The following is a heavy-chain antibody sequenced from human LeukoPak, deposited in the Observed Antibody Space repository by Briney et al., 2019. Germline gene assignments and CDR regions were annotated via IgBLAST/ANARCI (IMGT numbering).Heavy chain of an antibody. Sequence: PGGSLRLSCAASEFTFSTYSMIWVRQAPGKGLEWISYISSGSSRTYYADSVKGRFTISRDNAKNTLYLQMNSLRVEDTAVYYCARDGRADDWGQGTLVTVSS. J-gene: IGHJ4*02. CDR1: EFTFSTYS. CDR3: ARDGRADD. D-gene: IGHD3/OR15-3a*01. V-gene: IGHV3-48*01. CDR2: ISSGSSRT.